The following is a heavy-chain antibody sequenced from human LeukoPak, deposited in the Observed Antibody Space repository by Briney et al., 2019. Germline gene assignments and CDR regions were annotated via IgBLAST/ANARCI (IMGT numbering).Heavy chain of an antibody. CDR1: GFTFSDYY. CDR2: ISGSGRTI. D-gene: IGHD7-27*01. CDR3: AKDLTGTYGFDF. V-gene: IGHV3-11*04. J-gene: IGHJ3*01. Sequence: GGSLRLSCTASGFTFSDYYMSWFRQAPGKGLEWLSHISGSGRTIHYADSVKGRLTASRDTAKNSLYLQMNDLRAEDTAVYYCAKDLTGTYGFDFWGRGTMVTVSS.